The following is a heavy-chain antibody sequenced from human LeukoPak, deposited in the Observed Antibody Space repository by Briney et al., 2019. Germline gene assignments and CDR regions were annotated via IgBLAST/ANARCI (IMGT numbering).Heavy chain of an antibody. D-gene: IGHD6-19*01. CDR2: IGGRGTNI. CDR1: GFTFSSYS. J-gene: IGHJ4*02. Sequence: GGSLRLSCAASGFTFSSYSMNWVRQAPGKGLEWVSYIGGRGTNICYADSVKGRFTISRDNAKNSVNLQMNSLRAEDTAVYYCARVALIAVAGNDYWGQGTLVTVSS. CDR3: ARVALIAVAGNDY. V-gene: IGHV3-48*01.